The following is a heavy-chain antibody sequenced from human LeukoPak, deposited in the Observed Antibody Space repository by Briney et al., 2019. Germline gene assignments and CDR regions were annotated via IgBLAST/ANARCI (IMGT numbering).Heavy chain of an antibody. D-gene: IGHD2-8*01. CDR2: ISSSGSTI. J-gene: IGHJ4*02. CDR1: GFTFSSYE. Sequence: VGSLRLSCAASGFTFSSYEMNWVRQAPGKGLEWVSYISSSGSTIYYADSVKGRFTISRDNAKNSLYLQMNSLRAEDTAVYYCARDRTNEGFDYWGQGTLVTVSS. V-gene: IGHV3-48*03. CDR3: ARDRTNEGFDY.